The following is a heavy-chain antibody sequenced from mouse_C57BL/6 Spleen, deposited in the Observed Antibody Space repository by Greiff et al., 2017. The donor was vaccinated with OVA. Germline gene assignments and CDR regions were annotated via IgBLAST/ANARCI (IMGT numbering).Heavy chain of an antibody. D-gene: IGHD1-1*01. V-gene: IGHV1-52*01. Sequence: QVQLQQPGAELVRPGSLVKLSCKASGYTFTSYWMHWVKQRPIQGLEWIGNIDPSDSETHYNQKFKDKATLTVDKSSSTAYMQLSSLTSEDSAVYYCASLYYYGSSYFDYWGQGTTLTVSS. CDR2: IDPSDSET. J-gene: IGHJ2*01. CDR1: GYTFTSYW. CDR3: ASLYYYGSSYFDY.